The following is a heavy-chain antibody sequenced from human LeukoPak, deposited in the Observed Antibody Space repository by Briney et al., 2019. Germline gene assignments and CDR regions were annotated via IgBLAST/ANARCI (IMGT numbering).Heavy chain of an antibody. CDR3: AARGGSGWSYFDY. V-gene: IGHV1-18*01. D-gene: IGHD6-19*01. CDR2: ISAYNGNT. Sequence: ASVKVSCKASGYTFTSYGISWVRQAPGQGLEWMGWISAYNGNTNYAQKFQGRVTITTDESTSTAYMELSSLRSEDTAVYYCAARGGSGWSYFDYWGQGTLVTVSS. J-gene: IGHJ4*02. CDR1: GYTFTSYG.